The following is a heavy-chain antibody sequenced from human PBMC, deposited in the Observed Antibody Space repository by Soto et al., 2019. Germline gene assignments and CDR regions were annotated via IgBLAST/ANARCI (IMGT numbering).Heavy chain of an antibody. V-gene: IGHV4-4*02. J-gene: IGHJ5*02. D-gene: IGHD2-15*01. Sequence: QVQLQESGPGLVKPSGTLSLTCAVSGGSISSSHWWSWVRQPPGKGLEWIGEIYHSGSTNYNPSLKSRGTISVDKSKNQLSLKLSSVTAADTAVYYCARDYLDCSGGSCYFFDPWGQGTLVTVSS. CDR1: GGSISSSHW. CDR2: IYHSGST. CDR3: ARDYLDCSGGSCYFFDP.